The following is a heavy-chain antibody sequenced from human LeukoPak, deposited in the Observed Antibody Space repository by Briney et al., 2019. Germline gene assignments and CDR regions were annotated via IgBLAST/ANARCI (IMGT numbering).Heavy chain of an antibody. CDR2: INPSGGSA. J-gene: IGHJ4*02. CDR3: ARARIVVVPAAPESY. V-gene: IGHV1-46*01. D-gene: IGHD2-2*01. Sequence: RGASVKVSCKASGYTFTGYYMHWVRQAPGQGLEWMGIINPSGGSASYAQKFQGRVTMTRDTSTSTVYMELSSLRSEDTAVYYCARARIVVVPAAPESYWGQGTLVTVSS. CDR1: GYTFTGYY.